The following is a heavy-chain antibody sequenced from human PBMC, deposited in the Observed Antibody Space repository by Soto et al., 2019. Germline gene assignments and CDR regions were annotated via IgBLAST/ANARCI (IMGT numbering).Heavy chain of an antibody. CDR1: GGSIGSGGYS. Sequence: PSETLSLTCAVSGGSIGSGGYSLNWIRQPPGKGLEWIGYIYHSGRTNYNPSLKSRVTISLERSRTQFSLQVTSVTAAAAAVYYCARGPYIKNPLFDYWGQGKLITVSS. V-gene: IGHV4-30-2*01. CDR3: ARGPYIKNPLFDY. CDR2: IYHSGRT. J-gene: IGHJ4*02. D-gene: IGHD5-18*01.